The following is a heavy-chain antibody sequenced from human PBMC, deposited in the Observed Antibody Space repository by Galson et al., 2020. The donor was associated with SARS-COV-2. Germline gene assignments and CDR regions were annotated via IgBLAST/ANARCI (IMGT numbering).Heavy chain of an antibody. Sequence: TGGSLRLSCAASGFTFSSYGMHWVRQAPGKGLEWVAVIWYDGSNKYYADSVKGRFTISRDNSKNTLYLQMNSLRAEDTAVYYCARDGPHSSGGYGLGYYYYGMDVWGQGTTVTVSS. J-gene: IGHJ6*02. V-gene: IGHV3-33*01. CDR3: ARDGPHSSGGYGLGYYYYGMDV. CDR1: GFTFSSYG. CDR2: IWYDGSNK. D-gene: IGHD6-19*01.